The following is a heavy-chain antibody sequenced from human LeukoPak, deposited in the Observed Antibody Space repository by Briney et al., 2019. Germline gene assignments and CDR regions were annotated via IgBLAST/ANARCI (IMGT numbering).Heavy chain of an antibody. V-gene: IGHV1-69*01. J-gene: IGHJ4*02. CDR3: ARERQVVIVGATRYFDY. Sequence: SVKVSCKASGGTFSSYAISWVRQAPGQGLEWMGGIIPIFGTANYAQKFQGRVTITADESTSTAYMELSSLRSEDTAAYYCARERQVVIVGATRYFDYWGQGTLVTVSS. CDR2: IIPIFGTA. CDR1: GGTFSSYA. D-gene: IGHD1-26*01.